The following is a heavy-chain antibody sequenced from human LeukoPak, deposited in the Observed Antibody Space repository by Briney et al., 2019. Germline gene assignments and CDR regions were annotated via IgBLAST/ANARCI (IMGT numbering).Heavy chain of an antibody. D-gene: IGHD2-2*01. J-gene: IGHJ3*02. Sequence: GGSLRLSCAASGFTFDDYGMSWVRQAPGKGLEWVSGINWNGGSTGYADSVKGRFTISRDNAKNSLYLQMNSLRAEDTAVYYCASEYCSSTSCVNDAFDIWGQGTMVTVSS. CDR2: INWNGGST. CDR3: ASEYCSSTSCVNDAFDI. V-gene: IGHV3-20*04. CDR1: GFTFDDYG.